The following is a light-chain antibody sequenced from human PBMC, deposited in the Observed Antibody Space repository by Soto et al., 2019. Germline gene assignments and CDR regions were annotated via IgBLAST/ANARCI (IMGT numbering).Light chain of an antibody. CDR1: QTISSY. CDR3: QQSYSSQFS. CDR2: AAS. J-gene: IGKJ3*01. V-gene: IGKV1-39*01. Sequence: DIQMTQSPYSLSASVGDRVTITCRASQTISSYLNLYQQKPGQAPTLLIYAASSLQSGVPSRFSGSGSGTDFTLTISSLQPEDFATYYCQQSYSSQFSFGPGTKVDIK.